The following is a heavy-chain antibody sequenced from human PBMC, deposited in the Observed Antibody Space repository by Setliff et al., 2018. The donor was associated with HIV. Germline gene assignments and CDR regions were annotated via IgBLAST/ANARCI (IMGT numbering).Heavy chain of an antibody. CDR3: ARDEDGYNHFDF. V-gene: IGHV3-74*01. CDR1: GFTFSSYW. J-gene: IGHJ4*02. CDR2: INSDGSST. D-gene: IGHD5-12*01. Sequence: GGSLRLSCAASGFTFSSYWMHWVRQAPGKGLVWVSRINSDGSSTSYADSVKGRFTISRDNAKNSLYLQMNSLRAEDTAVYYCARDEDGYNHFDFWGQGTLVTVSS.